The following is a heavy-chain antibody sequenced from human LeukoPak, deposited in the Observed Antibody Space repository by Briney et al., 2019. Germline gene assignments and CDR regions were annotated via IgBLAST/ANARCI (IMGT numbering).Heavy chain of an antibody. J-gene: IGHJ4*02. CDR1: GGSISSYY. V-gene: IGHV4-59*01. Sequence: SETLSLTCTVSGGSISSYYWSWIRQPPGKGLEWIGYIYYSGSTNYNPSLKSRVTISVDTSKNQFSLKLSSVTAADTAVYYCARRFYYAHQYYFDYWGQGTLVTVSS. D-gene: IGHD3-22*01. CDR2: IYYSGST. CDR3: ARRFYYAHQYYFDY.